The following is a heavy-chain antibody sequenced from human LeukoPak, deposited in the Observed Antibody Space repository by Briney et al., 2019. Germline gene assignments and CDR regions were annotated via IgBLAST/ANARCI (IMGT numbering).Heavy chain of an antibody. CDR1: GFTFSSYS. CDR3: ARTGIAAAWTDY. Sequence: PGGSLRLSCAASGFTFSSYSMNWVRQAPGKGLEWVSSISSSSSYIYYADSAKGRFTISRDNAKNSLYLQMNSLRAEDTAVYYCARTGIAAAWTDYWGQGTLVTVSS. D-gene: IGHD6-13*01. V-gene: IGHV3-21*01. CDR2: ISSSSSYI. J-gene: IGHJ4*02.